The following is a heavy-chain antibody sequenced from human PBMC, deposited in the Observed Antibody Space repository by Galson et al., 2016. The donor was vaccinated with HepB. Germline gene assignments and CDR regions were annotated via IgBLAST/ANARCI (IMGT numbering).Heavy chain of an antibody. Sequence: TLSLTCTVSGGSISGGNYYWNWIRQHPGKGLEWIGYIYYSGSTYFNPSLKSRITISADTSKNQFSLELSSVTAADTAVYYCAGGQQQLGIPFFCDFWGQGILVTVSS. J-gene: IGHJ4*02. CDR1: GGSISGGNYY. V-gene: IGHV4-31*03. CDR3: AGGQQQLGIPFFCDF. CDR2: IYYSGST. D-gene: IGHD6-13*01.